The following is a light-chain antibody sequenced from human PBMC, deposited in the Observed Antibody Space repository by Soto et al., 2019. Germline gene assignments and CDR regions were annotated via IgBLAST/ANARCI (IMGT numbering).Light chain of an antibody. CDR3: QQYNSQGVT. V-gene: IGKV1-5*01. Sequence: DIQMTQSPSTLSASVGDRVTITCRASQSISSWLAWFQQKPGKAPKVLIYDASSLESGVPSRFSGSGSGTEFPLTISSLQPDDFATYYCQQYNSQGVTFGQGTRLEIK. CDR2: DAS. J-gene: IGKJ5*01. CDR1: QSISSW.